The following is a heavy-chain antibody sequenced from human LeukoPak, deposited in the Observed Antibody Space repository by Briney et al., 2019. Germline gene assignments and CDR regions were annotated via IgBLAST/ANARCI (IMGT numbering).Heavy chain of an antibody. CDR2: IWYDGSNK. D-gene: IGHD3-10*01. J-gene: IGHJ6*02. V-gene: IGHV3-33*01. Sequence: GGSLRPSCAASGFTFSSYGMHWVRQAPGKGLEWVAVIWYDGSNKYYADSVKGRFTISRDNSKNTLYLQMNSLRAEDTAVYYCAREKRGASRVYGMDVWGQGTTVTVSS. CDR1: GFTFSSYG. CDR3: AREKRGASRVYGMDV.